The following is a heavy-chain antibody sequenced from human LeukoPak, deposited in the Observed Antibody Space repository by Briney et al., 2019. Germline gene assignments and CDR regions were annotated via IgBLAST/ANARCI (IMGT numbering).Heavy chain of an antibody. Sequence: SETLSLTCTVSGGSISSSSYYWGWIRQPPGKGLEWIGSIYYSGSTYYNPSLKSRVTISVDTSKNQFSLKLSSVTAADTAAYYCARLVDTAMVKFFDYWGQGTLVTVSS. J-gene: IGHJ4*02. D-gene: IGHD5-18*01. CDR1: GGSISSSSYY. CDR2: IYYSGST. CDR3: ARLVDTAMVKFFDY. V-gene: IGHV4-39*01.